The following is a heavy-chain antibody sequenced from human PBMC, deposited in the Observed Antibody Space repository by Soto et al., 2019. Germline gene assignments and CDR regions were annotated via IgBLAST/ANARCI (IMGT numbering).Heavy chain of an antibody. CDR2: ISSSGSII. D-gene: IGHD3-22*01. CDR3: ARDLGYYASDGYFDY. V-gene: IGHV3-11*01. J-gene: IGHJ4*02. CDR1: GFTFSDYY. Sequence: GGSMRLSCAASGFTFSDYYMSWIRQAPGKGLEWVSYISSSGSIIYYADSVKGRFTISRDNAKNSLYLQLNSLRAEDTAVYYCARDLGYYASDGYFDYWGQGTVVTVSS.